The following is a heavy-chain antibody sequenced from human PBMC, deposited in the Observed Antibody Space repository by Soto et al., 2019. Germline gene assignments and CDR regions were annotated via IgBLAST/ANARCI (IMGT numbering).Heavy chain of an antibody. Sequence: PGGSLRLSCAASGLTFSTYSMNWVRQAPGKGLEWVSYISSSSSTIFYTDSVKGRFTVSRDNAKNSLYLQMNSLRAEDTAVYYCARPTDYYDSSGPPAYWGQGTLVTVSS. V-gene: IGHV3-48*01. J-gene: IGHJ4*02. CDR1: GLTFSTYS. CDR2: ISSSSSTI. D-gene: IGHD3-22*01. CDR3: ARPTDYYDSSGPPAY.